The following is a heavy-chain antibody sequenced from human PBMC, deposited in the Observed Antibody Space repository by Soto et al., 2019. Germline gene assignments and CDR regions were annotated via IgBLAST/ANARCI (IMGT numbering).Heavy chain of an antibody. CDR1: GFTFSSYA. J-gene: IGHJ4*02. D-gene: IGHD3-22*01. CDR2: ISYDGSNK. V-gene: IGHV3-30-3*01. Sequence: PGGSLRLSCAASGFTFSSYAMHWVRQAPGKGLEWVAVISYDGSNKYYADSVKGRFTISRDNSKNTLYLQMNSLRAEDTAVYYCAFTYYYDSSGYSPFDYWGQGTRVTVSS. CDR3: AFTYYYDSSGYSPFDY.